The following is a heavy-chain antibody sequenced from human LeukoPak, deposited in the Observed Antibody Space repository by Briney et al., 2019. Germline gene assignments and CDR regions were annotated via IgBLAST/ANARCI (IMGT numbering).Heavy chain of an antibody. V-gene: IGHV3-9*01. CDR3: AKDRDRAVTTWVLVNAFDI. Sequence: GGSPRLSCGASGFIFSNYWMHWVRQAPGKGLEWVSGISWNSGSIGYADSVKGRFTISRDNAKNSLYLQMNSLRAEDTALYYCAKDRDRAVTTWVLVNAFDIWGQGTMVTVSS. J-gene: IGHJ3*02. D-gene: IGHD4-17*01. CDR1: GFIFSNYW. CDR2: ISWNSGSI.